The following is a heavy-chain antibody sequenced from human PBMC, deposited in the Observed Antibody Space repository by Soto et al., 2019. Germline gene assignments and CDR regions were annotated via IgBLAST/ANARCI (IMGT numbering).Heavy chain of an antibody. CDR3: ARAGYATSWVVILHTGVHRVETAF. J-gene: IGHJ4*02. Sequence: GASVKVSCKASGYTFISYGIAWVRQAPGQGLEWMGWISTYNGKTNYAQKFQDRVTMTTDTSTSTAYMDVRSLRSDDTALYYCARAGYATSWVVILHTGVHRVETAFWGQGTLVTVSS. D-gene: IGHD6-13*01. CDR2: ISTYNGKT. CDR1: GYTFISYG. V-gene: IGHV1-18*01.